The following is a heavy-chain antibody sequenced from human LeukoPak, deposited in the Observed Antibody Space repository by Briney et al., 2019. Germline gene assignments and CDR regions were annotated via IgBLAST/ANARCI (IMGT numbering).Heavy chain of an antibody. D-gene: IGHD4-11*01. Sequence: ASVKVSCKASGYTFTSYDSNWVRQATGQGLEWMGWMNPNSGNTGYAQKFQGRVTMTRNTSISTAYMELSSLRSEDTAVYYCARVRRPRLQSMGDFDYWGQGTLVTVSS. CDR3: ARVRRPRLQSMGDFDY. V-gene: IGHV1-8*01. J-gene: IGHJ4*02. CDR1: GYTFTSYD. CDR2: MNPNSGNT.